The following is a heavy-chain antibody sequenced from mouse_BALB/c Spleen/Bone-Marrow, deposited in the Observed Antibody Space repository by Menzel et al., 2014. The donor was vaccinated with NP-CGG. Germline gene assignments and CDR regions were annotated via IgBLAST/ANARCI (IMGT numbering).Heavy chain of an antibody. Sequence: SGAELVKPGASVKLSCKASGYTFTGNWMHWVKQRPGQGLEWIGEINPSNGRTNYNAKFKSMATLTADKSSSTAYMQLSSLTSEDSAVFYCARFINDSDYIMDYWGQGTSVTVSS. CDR3: ARFINDSDYIMDY. CDR2: INPSNGRT. V-gene: IGHV1S81*02. J-gene: IGHJ4*01. D-gene: IGHD3-2*01. CDR1: GYTFTGNW.